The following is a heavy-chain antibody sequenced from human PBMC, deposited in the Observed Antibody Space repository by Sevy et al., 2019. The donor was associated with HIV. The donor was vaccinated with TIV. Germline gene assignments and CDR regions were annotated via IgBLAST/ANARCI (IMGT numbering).Heavy chain of an antibody. CDR3: ARDRRYGYPYFDY. V-gene: IGHV4-38-2*02. CDR2: FSHSGST. Sequence: SETLSLTCAVSGYSISSGYSWGWIRQPPGKGLEWIGSFSHSGSTYYNASLKSRVTISGDTSKNQFSLKLSSVTAADTAVYYCARDRRYGYPYFDYWGQRTLVTVSS. CDR1: GYSISSGYS. J-gene: IGHJ4*02. D-gene: IGHD5-18*01.